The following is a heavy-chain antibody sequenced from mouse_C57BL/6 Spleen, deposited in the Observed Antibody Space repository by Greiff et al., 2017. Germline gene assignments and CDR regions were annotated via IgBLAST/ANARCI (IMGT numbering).Heavy chain of an antibody. CDR2: IWWDDDK. J-gene: IGHJ4*01. V-gene: IGHV8-8*01. D-gene: IGHD2-3*01. Sequence: QVTLKVSGPGILQPSQTLSLTCSFSGFSLSTFGMGVGWIRQPSGKGLEWLAHIWWDDDKYYNPALKSRLTISKDTSKNQVFLKLANVDTGDTATYYCARGYYDYYAMDYWGQGTSVTVSS. CDR3: ARGYYDYYAMDY. CDR1: GFSLSTFGMG.